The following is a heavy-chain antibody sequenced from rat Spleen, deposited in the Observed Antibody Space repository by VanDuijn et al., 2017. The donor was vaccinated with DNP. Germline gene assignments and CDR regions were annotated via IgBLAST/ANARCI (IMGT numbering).Heavy chain of an antibody. J-gene: IGHJ4*01. CDR2: MWHDGDT. CDR1: GFSLTSYS. D-gene: IGHD1-12*01. V-gene: IGHV2-34*01. CDR3: ARDGPTGAMIA. Sequence: QVQLKESGPGLVQPSETLSLTCTVSGFSLTSYSVSWVRQPSGKGPEWLGRMWHDGDTAYNSPLKSRLRISRDTSKNQVFLQMNSLQTDDTGTYYCARDGPTGAMIAWGQGISVTVSS.